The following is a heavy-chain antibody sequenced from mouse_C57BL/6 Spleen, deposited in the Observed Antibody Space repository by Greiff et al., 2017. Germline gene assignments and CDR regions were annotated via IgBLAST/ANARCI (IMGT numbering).Heavy chain of an antibody. Sequence: DVMLVESGGGLVKPGGSLKLSCAASGFTFSSYAMSWVRQTPEKRLEWVATISDGGSYTYYPDNVKGRFTISRDNAKNNLYLQMSHLKSEDTAMYYCARGYGSSYLYFDVWGTGTTVTVSS. CDR2: ISDGGSYT. V-gene: IGHV5-4*03. CDR3: ARGYGSSYLYFDV. CDR1: GFTFSSYA. J-gene: IGHJ1*03. D-gene: IGHD1-1*01.